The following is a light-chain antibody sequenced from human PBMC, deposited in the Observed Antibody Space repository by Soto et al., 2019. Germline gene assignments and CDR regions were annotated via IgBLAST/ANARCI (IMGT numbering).Light chain of an antibody. Sequence: DIQMTQSPSSLSASVGDRVTITCRASESIISYLNWYQQKPGKAPKLLIYAASSLQSGVPSRFSGSGSGTDFTLTISSLQPEAFATYYCQQSYSIPRTFGQGTTVDLK. CDR3: QQSYSIPRT. CDR1: ESIISY. CDR2: AAS. V-gene: IGKV1-39*01. J-gene: IGKJ1*01.